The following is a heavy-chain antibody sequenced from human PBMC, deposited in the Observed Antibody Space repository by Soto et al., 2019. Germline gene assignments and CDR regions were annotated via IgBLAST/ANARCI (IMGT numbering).Heavy chain of an antibody. Sequence: SETLSLTCTVSGGSIIFYYFSWIRQPPGKGLEWIGYIYYSGSTNYNPSLKSRVTISVDTSKNQFSLKLSSVTAADTAVYYCARTGGDCSGGSCYFGAYYYYMDVWGKGTTVTVSS. CDR2: IYYSGST. CDR1: GGSIIFYY. J-gene: IGHJ6*03. D-gene: IGHD2-15*01. V-gene: IGHV4-59*01. CDR3: ARTGGDCSGGSCYFGAYYYYMDV.